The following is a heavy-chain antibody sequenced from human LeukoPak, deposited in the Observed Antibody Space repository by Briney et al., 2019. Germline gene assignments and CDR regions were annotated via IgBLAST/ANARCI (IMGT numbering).Heavy chain of an antibody. CDR3: AREKSPYAFDI. CDR1: GFTFSSYG. V-gene: IGHV3-7*01. J-gene: IGHJ3*02. Sequence: EGSLRLSCAASGFTFSSYGMSWVRQAPGKGLEWVANIKQDGSEKYYVDSVKGRFTISRDNAKNSLYLQMNSLRAEDTAVYYCAREKSPYAFDIWGQGTMVTVSS. CDR2: IKQDGSEK.